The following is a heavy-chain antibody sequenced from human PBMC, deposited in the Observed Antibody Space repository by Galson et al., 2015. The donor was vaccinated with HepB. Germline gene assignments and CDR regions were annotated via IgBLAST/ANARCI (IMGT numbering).Heavy chain of an antibody. Sequence: SLRLSCAASGFTFSSYGMHWVRQAPGKGLEWVAVIWYDGSNKYYADSVKGRFTISRDNSKNTLYLQMNSLRAEDTAVYYCARGGYSGYGHFDYWGQGTLVTVSS. J-gene: IGHJ4*02. CDR1: GFTFSSYG. CDR2: IWYDGSNK. V-gene: IGHV3-33*08. D-gene: IGHD5-12*01. CDR3: ARGGYSGYGHFDY.